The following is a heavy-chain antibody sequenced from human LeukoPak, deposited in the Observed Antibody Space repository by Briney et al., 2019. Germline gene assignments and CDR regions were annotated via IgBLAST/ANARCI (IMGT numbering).Heavy chain of an antibody. D-gene: IGHD6-6*01. V-gene: IGHV4-59*01. Sequence: PSETLSLTCTVSGGSISSYYWSWIRQPPGKGLEWIGYIHYSGSTNYNPSLKSRVTISVDTSKNQFSLKLSSVTAADTAVYYCARLYSSSSGRNFDYWGQGTLVTVSS. CDR2: IHYSGST. CDR3: ARLYSSSSGRNFDY. J-gene: IGHJ4*02. CDR1: GGSISSYY.